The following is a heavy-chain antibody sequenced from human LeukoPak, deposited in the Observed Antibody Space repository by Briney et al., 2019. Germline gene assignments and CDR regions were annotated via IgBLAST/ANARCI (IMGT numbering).Heavy chain of an antibody. D-gene: IGHD3-22*01. CDR2: LNTDGSSP. V-gene: IGHV3-74*01. J-gene: IGHJ4*02. CDR3: ARVRPGSSGSYYRTS. CDR1: GFPFVTYW. Sequence: GRSLRLSCAASGFPFVTYWMHWVRQAPGKGLAWDSHLNTDGSSPTYGDSAKGRFTVSRDNAKNTLFLQLNSLRVEDTAVYYCARVRPGSSGSYYRTSWGQGTLVTVSS.